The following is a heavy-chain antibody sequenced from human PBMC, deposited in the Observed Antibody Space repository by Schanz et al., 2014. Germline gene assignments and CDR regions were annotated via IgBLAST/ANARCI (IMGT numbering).Heavy chain of an antibody. CDR2: IGSSSSRI. J-gene: IGHJ4*02. Sequence: EVQLVESGGGLVQPGGSLRLSCTASGFTFSSYSMNWVRQAPGKGLEWISYIGSSSSRIDHADSVKGRFTISRDNAKNSLYLQMNSLRAEDTAVYYCARDRLAAQGIDSWGQGTLVTVSS. CDR1: GFTFSSYS. V-gene: IGHV3-48*01. D-gene: IGHD6-6*01. CDR3: ARDRLAAQGIDS.